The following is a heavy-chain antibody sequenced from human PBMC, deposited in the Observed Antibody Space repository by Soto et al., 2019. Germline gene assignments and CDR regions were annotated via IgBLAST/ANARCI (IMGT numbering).Heavy chain of an antibody. CDR3: ARDDGGLHGMDV. CDR1: GGSISSYY. CDR2: IYYSGST. V-gene: IGHV4-59*01. J-gene: IGHJ6*02. D-gene: IGHD1-26*01. Sequence: PSETLSLTCTVSGGSISSYYWSWIRQPPGKGLEWIGYIYYSGSTNYNPSLKSRVTISVDTSKNQFSLKLSSVTAADTAVYYCARDDGGLHGMDVWGQGTTVIVSS.